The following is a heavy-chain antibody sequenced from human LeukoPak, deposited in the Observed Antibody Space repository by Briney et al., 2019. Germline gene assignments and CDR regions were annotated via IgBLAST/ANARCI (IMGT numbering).Heavy chain of an antibody. D-gene: IGHD3-16*01. CDR2: INPNSGGT. J-gene: IGHJ4*02. Sequence: ASLKVSCKASGYTFTGHYIHWVRQAPGQGLEWMGWINPNSGGTSYQQKFQGRVTMTRDTSSSTVYMELSSLRPDDTAIDYCARDRGPEWGGSFDFWGQGTPVTVSS. V-gene: IGHV1-2*02. CDR1: GYTFTGHY. CDR3: ARDRGPEWGGSFDF.